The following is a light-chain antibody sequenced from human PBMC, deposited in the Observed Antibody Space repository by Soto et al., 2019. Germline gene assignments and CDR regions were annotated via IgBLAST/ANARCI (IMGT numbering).Light chain of an antibody. CDR3: QQYNSYSPA. CDR1: QSISSW. Sequence: DIQMTQSPSTLSASVGDRVTITCRASQSISSWLAWYQQKPGKAPKLLIFDASSLESGVPSRFSGSGSGTEFTLTNRSLQPDDFATFYCQQYNSYSPAFGQGTKVEIK. J-gene: IGKJ1*01. CDR2: DAS. V-gene: IGKV1-5*01.